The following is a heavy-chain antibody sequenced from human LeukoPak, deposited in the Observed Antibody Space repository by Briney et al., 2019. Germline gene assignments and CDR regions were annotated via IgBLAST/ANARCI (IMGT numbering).Heavy chain of an antibody. CDR2: IIPICGTA. Sequence: SVKVSCKASGGTFISYAISWVRQAPGQGLEWMGGIIPICGTANYAQKFQGRVTITTDESTSTAYMELSSLRSEDTAVYYCARRRDGYNYYFDYWGQGTLVTVSS. CDR3: ARRRDGYNYYFDY. J-gene: IGHJ4*02. CDR1: GGTFISYA. D-gene: IGHD5-24*01. V-gene: IGHV1-69*05.